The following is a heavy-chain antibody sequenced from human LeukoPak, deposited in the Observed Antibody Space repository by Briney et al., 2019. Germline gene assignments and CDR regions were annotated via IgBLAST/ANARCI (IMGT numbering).Heavy chain of an antibody. Sequence: ASVKVSCKASGYTFTSYGIGWVRQAPGQGLEWMGWISAYNGNTNYAQKLQGRVTMTTDTSTSTAYMELRSLRSDDTAVYYCARAGYCSSTSCYTPDYWGQGTLVTVSS. CDR2: ISAYNGNT. D-gene: IGHD2-2*02. CDR3: ARAGYCSSTSCYTPDY. V-gene: IGHV1-18*01. J-gene: IGHJ4*02. CDR1: GYTFTSYG.